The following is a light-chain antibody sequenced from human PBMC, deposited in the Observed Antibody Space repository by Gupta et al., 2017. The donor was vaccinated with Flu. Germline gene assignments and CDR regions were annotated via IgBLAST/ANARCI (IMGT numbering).Light chain of an antibody. J-gene: IGLJ3*02. CDR2: TDN. Sequence: HFHQQHPSTSPQLLIYTDNQAASVLPICFCGSDSGTTTSLTISGIHADDDADYYCSACDTSMNSWVFGGGTKLTVL. CDR3: SACDTSMNSWV. V-gene: IGLV1-44*01.